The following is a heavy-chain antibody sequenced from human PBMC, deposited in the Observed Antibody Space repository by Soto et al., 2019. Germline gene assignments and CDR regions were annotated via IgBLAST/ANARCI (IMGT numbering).Heavy chain of an antibody. CDR2: ISSRSSYT. J-gene: IGHJ4*02. CDR1: GFTFSDYY. Sequence: AVGSLRLSCAASGFTFSDYYMSWIRQAPGKGLEWVSHISSRSSYTNYADSVKGRFTISRDNAKNTLYLQMNRLRADDTAVYYCARDHSLGGYSYGNFDCWGQRTLVTVSS. V-gene: IGHV3-11*06. D-gene: IGHD5-18*01. CDR3: ARDHSLGGYSYGNFDC.